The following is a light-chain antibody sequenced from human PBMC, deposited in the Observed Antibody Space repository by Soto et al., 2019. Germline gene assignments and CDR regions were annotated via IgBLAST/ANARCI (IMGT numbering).Light chain of an antibody. CDR3: QQTYSTPPT. CDR1: QSISTY. V-gene: IGKV1-39*01. Sequence: DIQMTQSPSSLSASVGDRFTMTCRASQSISTYLNWYQQKAGLAPKLLIYAASSLQSGVPSRFSGSGSGTDFTLTISSLQPEDFATYYCQQTYSTPPTFGQGTKV. J-gene: IGKJ1*01. CDR2: AAS.